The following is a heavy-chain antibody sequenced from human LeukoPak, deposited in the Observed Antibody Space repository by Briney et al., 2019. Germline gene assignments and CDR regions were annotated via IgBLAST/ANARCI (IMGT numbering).Heavy chain of an antibody. J-gene: IGHJ1*01. Sequence: GGSLRLSCAASGFTLSPYGMHWVRQAPGKGLEWVAFIRDDGSDKYYADSVRGRFTISRDNSKNTLYLQMNSLRAEDTAVYYCARERAAAGFAEYFQHWGQGTLVTVSS. V-gene: IGHV3-30*02. CDR2: IRDDGSDK. CDR3: ARERAAAGFAEYFQH. CDR1: GFTLSPYG. D-gene: IGHD6-13*01.